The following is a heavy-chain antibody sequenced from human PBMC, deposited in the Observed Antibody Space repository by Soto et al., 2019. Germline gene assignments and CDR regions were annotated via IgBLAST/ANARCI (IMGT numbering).Heavy chain of an antibody. V-gene: IGHV1-2*02. D-gene: IGHD2-2*01. Sequence: ASVKVSCKASGYTFTGYYMHWVRQAPGQGLEWMGWINPNSGGTNYAQKFQGRVTMTRDTSISTAYMELSRLRSDDTAVYYCARHARYCSSTSCYAFDIWGHGTMVTVSS. CDR2: INPNSGGT. CDR3: ARHARYCSSTSCYAFDI. CDR1: GYTFTGYY. J-gene: IGHJ3*02.